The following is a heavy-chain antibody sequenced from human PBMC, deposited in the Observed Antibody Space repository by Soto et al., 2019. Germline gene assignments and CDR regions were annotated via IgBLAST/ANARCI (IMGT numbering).Heavy chain of an antibody. CDR2: VKYDGRTT. CDR3: ARGLRNYYGVDV. D-gene: IGHD5-12*01. Sequence: EVQVVESGGGLVQPGGSLRLSCIASGFTFSSHWMHWVRQAPGKGLVWVSRVKYDGRTTNYADSVKGRFTISRDNAKNTVYLQMNSLRAEDTGLYYCARGLRNYYGVDVWGQGTTVTVSS. V-gene: IGHV3-74*01. J-gene: IGHJ6*02. CDR1: GFTFSSHW.